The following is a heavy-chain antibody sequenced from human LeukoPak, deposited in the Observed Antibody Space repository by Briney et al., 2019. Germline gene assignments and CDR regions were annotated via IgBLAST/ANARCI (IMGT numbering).Heavy chain of an antibody. CDR3: ARDLAYSRLDY. D-gene: IGHD5-18*01. J-gene: IGHJ4*02. V-gene: IGHV3-7*01. CDR2: INPDGNKK. CDR1: GFTFSSYW. Sequence: PGGSLRLSCAAPGFTFSSYWMHWVRQAPGKGLEWVASINPDGNKKYSADSVKGRFTISRDNAENSLYLQMNSLRVEDTAFYYCARDLAYSRLDYWGQGMLVTVSS.